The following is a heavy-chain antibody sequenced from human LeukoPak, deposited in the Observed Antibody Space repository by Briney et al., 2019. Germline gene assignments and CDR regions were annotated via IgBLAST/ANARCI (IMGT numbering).Heavy chain of an antibody. J-gene: IGHJ4*02. D-gene: IGHD3-16*02. V-gene: IGHV4-59*01. CDR1: GGSISSYY. Sequence: PSETLSLTCTVSGGSISSYYWSWIRQPPGKGLEWIGYIYYSGSTNYNPSLKSRVTISVDTSKNQFSLKLSSVTAADTAVYYCARAGLYGDSFDYWGQGTLVTVSS. CDR2: IYYSGST. CDR3: ARAGLYGDSFDY.